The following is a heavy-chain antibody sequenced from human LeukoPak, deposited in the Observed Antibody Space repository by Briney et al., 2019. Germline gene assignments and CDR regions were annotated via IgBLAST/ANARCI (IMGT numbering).Heavy chain of an antibody. J-gene: IGHJ4*02. CDR1: GGSISSNSYY. CDR2: IYYSGNT. Sequence: SETLSLTCTVSGGSISSNSYYWGWIRQPPGKGLEWIGTIYYSGNTYYNPSLKSRVTISVDTSKNQFSLKLSSVTAADTAVYYCATGVHGIAAAGDYYFDYWGQGTLVTVSS. D-gene: IGHD6-13*01. V-gene: IGHV4-39*07. CDR3: ATGVHGIAAAGDYYFDY.